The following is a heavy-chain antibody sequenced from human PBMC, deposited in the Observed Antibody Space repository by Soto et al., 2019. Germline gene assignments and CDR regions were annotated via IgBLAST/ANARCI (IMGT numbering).Heavy chain of an antibody. D-gene: IGHD6-13*01. CDR2: IYPGDSDT. CDR3: ARQLAAAGSNYYYYGMDV. V-gene: IGHV5-51*01. Sequence: GESLKISCKGSGYTWIAWVRQMPGKGLEWMGIIYPGDSDTRYSPSFQGQVTISADKSISTAYLQWSSLKASDTAMYYCARQLAAAGSNYYYYGMDVWGQGTTVTVSS. J-gene: IGHJ6*02. CDR1: GYTW.